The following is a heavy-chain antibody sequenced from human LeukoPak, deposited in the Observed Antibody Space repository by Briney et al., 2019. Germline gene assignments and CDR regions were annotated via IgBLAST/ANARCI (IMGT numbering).Heavy chain of an antibody. CDR1: GYSFTTYW. V-gene: IGHV5-51*01. CDR2: IYPGDSET. Sequence: GESLKISWKGSGYSFTTYWIGWVRQIPGKGLEWMGIIYPGDSETRYSPSFQGQVSISADKSISTAYLQWSSLKASDTATYYCARHKGFDFWGQGTLVTVSS. CDR3: ARHKGFDF. J-gene: IGHJ4*02.